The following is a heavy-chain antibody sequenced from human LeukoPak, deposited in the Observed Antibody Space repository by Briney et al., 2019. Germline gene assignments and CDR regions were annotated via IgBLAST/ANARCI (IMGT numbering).Heavy chain of an antibody. J-gene: IGHJ6*02. CDR3: ARETVTMVRGVELYYYGMDV. D-gene: IGHD3-10*01. CDR1: GGTFSSYA. V-gene: IGHV1-69*13. CDR2: IIPIFGTA. Sequence: GASVKVSCKASGGTFSSYAISWVRQAPGQGLEWMGGIIPIFGTANYAQKFQGRVTITADESTSTAYMELSSLRSEDTAVYYCARETVTMVRGVELYYYGMDVWGQGTTVTVS.